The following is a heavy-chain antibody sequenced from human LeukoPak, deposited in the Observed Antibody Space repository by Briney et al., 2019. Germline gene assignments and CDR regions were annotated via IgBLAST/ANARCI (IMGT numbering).Heavy chain of an antibody. D-gene: IGHD6-13*01. CDR1: GFTFSSYS. CDR3: AKGIRRYPEPSSWSCFDY. CDR2: ISSSSSYI. V-gene: IGHV3-21*04. J-gene: IGHJ4*02. Sequence: KPGGSLRLSCAASGFTFSSYSMNWVRQAPGKGLEWVSSISSSSSYIYYADSVKGRFTISRDNAKNSLYLQMNSLRAEDTAVYFCAKGIRRYPEPSSWSCFDYWGQGILVTVSS.